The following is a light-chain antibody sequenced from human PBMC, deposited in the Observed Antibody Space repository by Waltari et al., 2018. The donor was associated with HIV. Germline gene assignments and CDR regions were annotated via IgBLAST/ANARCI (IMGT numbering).Light chain of an antibody. J-gene: IGLJ1*01. CDR1: SSDVGGYNY. V-gene: IGLV2-11*01. CDR2: DVS. CDR3: CSYAGSRTLYL. Sequence: QSALTQPRSVSGSPGQSVTISCTGTSSDVGGYNYVSWYQQHPDKAPKLIIYDVSKRPSGFPDRFSGSKSGNPASLTISGLQAEYEADYYCCSYAGSRTLYLFGTGTKVAVL.